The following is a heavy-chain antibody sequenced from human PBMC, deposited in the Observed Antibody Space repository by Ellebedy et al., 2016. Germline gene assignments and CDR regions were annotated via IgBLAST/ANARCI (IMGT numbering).Heavy chain of an antibody. CDR3: ARPFASSGWRAAFDI. V-gene: IGHV5-51*01. Sequence: ASVKVSCKGSGYSFTSYWIGWVRQMPGKGLEWMGIIYPGDSDTRYSPSFQGQVTISADKSISTAYLQWSSLKASDTAMYYCARPFASSGWRAAFDIWGQGTMVTVSS. J-gene: IGHJ3*02. D-gene: IGHD6-19*01. CDR2: IYPGDSDT. CDR1: GYSFTSYW.